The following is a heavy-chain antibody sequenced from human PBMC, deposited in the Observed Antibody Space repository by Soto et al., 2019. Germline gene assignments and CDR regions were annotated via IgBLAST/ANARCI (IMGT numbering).Heavy chain of an antibody. V-gene: IGHV3-7*01. CDR1: GFTFSSYW. CDR2: IKQDGSEK. Sequence: EVQLVESGGGLVQPGGSLRLSCAASGFTFSSYWMSWVRQAPGKGLEWVANIKQDGSEKYYGDSVKGRFTISRDNAENSLYLQMNGLSAEDTAVYYCARDFRSWYRLGTCVDYWGQGTLVTVSS. CDR3: ARDFRSWYRLGTCVDY. D-gene: IGHD6-13*01. J-gene: IGHJ4*02.